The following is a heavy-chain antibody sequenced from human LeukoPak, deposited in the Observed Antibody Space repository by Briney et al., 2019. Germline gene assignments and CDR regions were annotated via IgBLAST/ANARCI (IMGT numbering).Heavy chain of an antibody. Sequence: PSETLSLTCTVSGGSISSSSYYWGWIRQPPGKGLEWIGSIYYSGSTYYNPSLKSRVTISVDTSKNQFSLKLSSVTAADTAVYYCARLRNYYGSGSYYFDYWGQGTLVTVSS. CDR3: ARLRNYYGSGSYYFDY. J-gene: IGHJ4*02. D-gene: IGHD3-10*01. CDR2: IYYSGST. CDR1: GGSISSSSYY. V-gene: IGHV4-39*07.